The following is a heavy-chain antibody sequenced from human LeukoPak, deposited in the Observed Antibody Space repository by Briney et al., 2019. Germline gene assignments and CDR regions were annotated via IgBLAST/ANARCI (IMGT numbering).Heavy chain of an antibody. D-gene: IGHD5-12*01. V-gene: IGHV3-23*01. CDR1: GFSITDHH. J-gene: IGHJ4*02. CDR2: ISGSGGST. CDR3: AKGGGYDVHFDY. Sequence: GGSLRLSCAGAGFSITDHHMDGVRQAPGKGLEWVSAISGSGGSTYYADSVKGRFTISRDNSKNTLYLQMNSLRAEDTAVYYCAKGGGYDVHFDYWGQGTLVTVSS.